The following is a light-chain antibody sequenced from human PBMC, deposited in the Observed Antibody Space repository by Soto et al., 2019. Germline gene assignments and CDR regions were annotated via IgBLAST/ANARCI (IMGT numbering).Light chain of an antibody. Sequence: TQSPATLSGSVGDRVTITCRASQTISSWLAWYQQKPGKAPKLLIYKASTLKSGVPSRFSGSGSGTDFTLTISRLEPEDFAVYYCQQYGSSPWTFGQGTKVDIK. CDR3: QQYGSSPWT. J-gene: IGKJ1*01. CDR1: QTISSW. V-gene: IGKV1-5*03. CDR2: KAS.